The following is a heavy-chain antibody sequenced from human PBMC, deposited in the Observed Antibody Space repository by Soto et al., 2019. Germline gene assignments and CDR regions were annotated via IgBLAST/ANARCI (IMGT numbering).Heavy chain of an antibody. CDR2: IYHSGST. V-gene: IGHV4-4*02. CDR1: GCSISSSKG. CDR3: ARDNIVGATSGVDGMDV. Sequence: SGTLSPTCAVSGCSISSSKGSSWVRPPPGKGLEWIGEIYHSGSTNYNPSLKSRVTISVDKSKNQFSLKLSSVTAADTAVYYCARDNIVGATSGVDGMDVWGQGTTVTVSS. J-gene: IGHJ6*02. D-gene: IGHD1-26*01.